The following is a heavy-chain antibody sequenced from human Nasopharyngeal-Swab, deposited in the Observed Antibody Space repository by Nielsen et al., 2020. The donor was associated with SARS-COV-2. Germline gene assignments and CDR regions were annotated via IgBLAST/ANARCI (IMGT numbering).Heavy chain of an antibody. CDR3: ARDPIWDYGDPRYYFDY. Sequence: ASVKVSCKASGYTFTSYAMHWVRQAPAQRLEWMGWINAGNGNTKYSQKFQGRVTITRDTSASTAYMELSSLRSEDTAVYYCARDPIWDYGDPRYYFDYWGQGTLVTVSS. V-gene: IGHV1-3*01. D-gene: IGHD4-17*01. CDR1: GYTFTSYA. J-gene: IGHJ4*02. CDR2: INAGNGNT.